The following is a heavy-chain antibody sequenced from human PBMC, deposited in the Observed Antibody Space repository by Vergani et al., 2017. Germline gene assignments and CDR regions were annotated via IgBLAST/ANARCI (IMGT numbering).Heavy chain of an antibody. CDR3: ARAYGRYDWFDY. J-gene: IGHJ4*01. D-gene: IGHD1-20*01. Sequence: QVQLVESGGGVVQSGRSLRLSRAASGFTFSSYGMHWVRQAPGKGLEWVTVIWYDGSNKYYADSVKGRFTISRDNSKNTLYLQMNSLRVEDTAVYYCARAYGRYDWFDYGGKRTLVTVSS. CDR2: IWYDGSNK. V-gene: IGHV3-33*01. CDR1: GFTFSSYG.